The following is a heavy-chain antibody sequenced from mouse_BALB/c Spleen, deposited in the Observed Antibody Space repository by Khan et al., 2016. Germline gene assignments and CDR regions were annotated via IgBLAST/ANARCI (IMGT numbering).Heavy chain of an antibody. Sequence: EVELVESGPGLVKPSQSLSLTCTVTGYSITSDYAWNWIRQFPGNKLEWMGYISYSGSTNYNPSLQSRISITRDTSKNQFFLQLNSVTTEDTATYYCARRGGTTDAFAYWGQGTLVTVSA. CDR2: ISYSGST. D-gene: IGHD1-1*01. J-gene: IGHJ3*01. CDR3: ARRGGTTDAFAY. V-gene: IGHV3-2*02. CDR1: GYSITSDYA.